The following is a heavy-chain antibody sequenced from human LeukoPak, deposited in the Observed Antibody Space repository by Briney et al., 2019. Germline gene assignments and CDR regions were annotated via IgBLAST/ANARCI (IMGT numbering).Heavy chain of an antibody. CDR3: ARTSFITMIVVAWDAFDI. J-gene: IGHJ3*02. Sequence: SGPGLVKPSQTLSLTCTVSGGSISSGSYYWSWIRQPAGKGLEWIGRIYTSGSTNYNPSLKSRVTISVDTSKNQFSLKLSPVTAADTAVYYCARTSFITMIVVAWDAFDIWGQGTMVTVSS. CDR2: IYTSGST. V-gene: IGHV4-61*02. D-gene: IGHD3-22*01. CDR1: GGSISSGSYY.